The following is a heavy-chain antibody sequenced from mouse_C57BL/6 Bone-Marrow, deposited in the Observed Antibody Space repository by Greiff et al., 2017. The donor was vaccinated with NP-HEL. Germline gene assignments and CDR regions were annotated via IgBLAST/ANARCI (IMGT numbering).Heavy chain of an antibody. CDR1: GFTFSSYG. Sequence: EVKLVESGGDLVKPGGSLKLSCAASGFTFSSYGMSWVRQTPDQRLEWVATISSGGSYTYYPDSVKGRFTISRDNAKNTLYLQMSSLKSEDTAMYYCARRGGVPDYWGQGTTLTVSS. CDR3: ARRGGVPDY. CDR2: ISSGGSYT. V-gene: IGHV5-6*02. J-gene: IGHJ2*01.